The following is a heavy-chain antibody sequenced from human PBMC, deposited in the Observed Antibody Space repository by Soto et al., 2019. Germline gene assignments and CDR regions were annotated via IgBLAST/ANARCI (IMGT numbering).Heavy chain of an antibody. CDR3: ARDRGGNDYPSL. V-gene: IGHV3-21*01. D-gene: IGHD1-1*01. J-gene: IGHJ4*02. CDR2: ISSSSSYI. CDR1: GFTFSSYS. Sequence: GGSLRLSCAASGFTFSSYSMNWVRQAPGKGLEWVSSISSSSSYIYYADSVKGRFTISRDNAKNSLYLQMNSLRAEDTAVYYCARDRGGNDYPSLWGQGTLVTVSS.